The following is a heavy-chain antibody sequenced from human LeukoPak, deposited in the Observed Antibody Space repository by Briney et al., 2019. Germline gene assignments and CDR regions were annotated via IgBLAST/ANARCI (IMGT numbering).Heavy chain of an antibody. Sequence: GRSLRLSCAASGFTFSSYSMNWVRQAPGKGLEWVSSISSSSSYIYYADSVKGRFTISRDNAKNSLYLQMNSLRAEDTAVYYCAGYGSGSYYDNYWGQGTLVTVSS. CDR2: ISSSSSYI. D-gene: IGHD3-10*01. CDR3: AGYGSGSYYDNY. V-gene: IGHV3-21*01. J-gene: IGHJ4*02. CDR1: GFTFSSYS.